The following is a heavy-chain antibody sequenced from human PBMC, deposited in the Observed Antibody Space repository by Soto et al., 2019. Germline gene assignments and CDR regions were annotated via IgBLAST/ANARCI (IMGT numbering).Heavy chain of an antibody. J-gene: IGHJ4*02. D-gene: IGHD3-22*01. CDR3: AKESSTGYYRTADF. CDR2: ITYDGSEI. V-gene: IGHV3-30*18. Sequence: QVQLVESGGGVVQPGRSLRLSCAVSGFTLSCCGMHWVRQAPGKGLEWAAVITYDGSEIHYADSVKGRFTISRDLSKNTVDLQMNSLRPEDTAVYFCAKESSTGYYRTADFWGQGTLVTVSS. CDR1: GFTLSCCG.